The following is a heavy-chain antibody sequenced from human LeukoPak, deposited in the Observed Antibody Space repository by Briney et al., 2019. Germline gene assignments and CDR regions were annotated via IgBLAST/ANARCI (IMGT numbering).Heavy chain of an antibody. J-gene: IGHJ4*02. CDR3: ARGEWELGY. CDR2: INHSGGT. D-gene: IGHD1-26*01. V-gene: IGHV4-34*01. Sequence: SETLSLTCAVYGGSFSGYYWSWIRQPPGKGLEWIGEINHSGGTNYNPSLKSRVTISVDTSKNQFSLKLSSVTAADTAVYYCARGEWELGYWGQGTLVTVSS. CDR1: GGSFSGYY.